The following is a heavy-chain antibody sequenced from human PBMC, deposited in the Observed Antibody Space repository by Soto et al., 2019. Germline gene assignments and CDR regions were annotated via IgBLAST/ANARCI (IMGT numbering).Heavy chain of an antibody. D-gene: IGHD4-4*01. CDR1: GYSFISHY. J-gene: IGHJ4*02. V-gene: IGHV1-46*01. CDR3: ARYDYNGYYFDY. Sequence: ASVKVSRKAFGYSFISHYMHWVRQAPGQGYEWMGIINPCGGSTTYARKFQGRVTMTKDTSTTTVYMELSSLKSEDTAVYYCARYDYNGYYFDYWGQGTLVTVSS. CDR2: INPCGGST.